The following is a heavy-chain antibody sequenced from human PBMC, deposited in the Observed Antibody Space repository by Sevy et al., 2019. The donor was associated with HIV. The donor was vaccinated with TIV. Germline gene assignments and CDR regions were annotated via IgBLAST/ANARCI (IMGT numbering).Heavy chain of an antibody. CDR2: ISAYNGNT. CDR3: ARDPGHVPAAFFDP. D-gene: IGHD2-2*01. CDR1: GYTFTSYG. J-gene: IGHJ5*02. V-gene: IGHV1-18*01. Sequence: ASVKVSCKASGYTFTSYGISWVRQAPGQGLEWMGWISAYNGNTNYAQKLQGRVTMTTDTSTSTAYMELRSLRSDDTAVYYCARDPGHVPAAFFDPCGQGTLVTVSS.